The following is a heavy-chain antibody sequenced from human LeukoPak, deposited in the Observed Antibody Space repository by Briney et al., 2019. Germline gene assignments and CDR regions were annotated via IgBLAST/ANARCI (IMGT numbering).Heavy chain of an antibody. CDR3: ARDKAVVVTATYYGMDV. Sequence: ASVKVSCKASGYTFTGYYMHWVRQAPGQGLEWMGWINPNSGGTNYAQKFQGRVTMTRDTSISTAYMELSRLRSDDTAVYYCARDKAVVVTATYYGMDVWGQGTTVTVSS. D-gene: IGHD2-21*02. V-gene: IGHV1-2*02. J-gene: IGHJ6*02. CDR2: INPNSGGT. CDR1: GYTFTGYY.